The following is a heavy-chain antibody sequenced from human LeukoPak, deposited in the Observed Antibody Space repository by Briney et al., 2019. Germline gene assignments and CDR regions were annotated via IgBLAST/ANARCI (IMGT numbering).Heavy chain of an antibody. CDR2: IYYSGST. V-gene: IGHV4-59*01. CDR1: GGSMRTYY. Sequence: KPSETLSLTCTVSGGSMRTYYWTWIRQPPGKGLEWIGNIYYSGSTNYSPSLKSRVTISVDTSKNQFSLRLTSVTAADTAVYYCARDAGYHYDRSGYYNEGPGFFDYWGQGTLVTVST. D-gene: IGHD3-22*01. J-gene: IGHJ4*02. CDR3: ARDAGYHYDRSGYYNEGPGFFDY.